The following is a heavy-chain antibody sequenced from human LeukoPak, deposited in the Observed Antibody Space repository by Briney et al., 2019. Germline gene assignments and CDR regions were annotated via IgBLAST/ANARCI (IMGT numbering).Heavy chain of an antibody. CDR3: RRQGYTASYYFLDF. D-gene: IGHD1-26*01. CDR2: IYATGST. V-gene: IGHV4-4*07. CDR1: GDFFRNYW. J-gene: IGHJ4*02. Sequence: PSETLSLTCDVSGDFFRNYWWGWVRQPAGKGLEWIGRIYATGSTQFNPSLKSRLTLSMDTSTNQLSLKLTSVTAADTAVYFCRRQGYTASYYFLDFWSQGTLVTVSS.